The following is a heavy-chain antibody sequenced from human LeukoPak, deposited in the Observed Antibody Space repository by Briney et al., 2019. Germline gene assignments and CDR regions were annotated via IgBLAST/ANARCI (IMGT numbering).Heavy chain of an antibody. V-gene: IGHV1-2*02. CDR2: TNPNSGGT. CDR3: ARGSVVGGTEGTAMDV. CDR1: GYTFTDYY. D-gene: IGHD1-26*01. J-gene: IGHJ6*02. Sequence: ASVKVSCKASGYTFTDYYMHWVRQAPGQGLEWMGWTNPNSGGTNYAQKFQGRVTMTRDTSISTAYMELRSLRSDDTAVYYCARGSVVGGTEGTAMDVWGQGTTVTVSS.